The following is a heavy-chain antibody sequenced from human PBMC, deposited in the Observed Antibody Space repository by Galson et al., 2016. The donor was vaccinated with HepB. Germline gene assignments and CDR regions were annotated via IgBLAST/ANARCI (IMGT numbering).Heavy chain of an antibody. CDR1: GDSVSSNSAA. CDR3: ARSLKGFFDWSPPGLHFDI. J-gene: IGHJ3*02. CDR2: TYYRSKWYN. Sequence: CAISGDSVSSNSAAWNWIRQSPSRGLEWLGRTYYRSKWYNDYALSVKSRITINPDTSKNQFSLQLNSVTPEDTAVYYCARSLKGFFDWSPPGLHFDIWGRGTMVTVSS. D-gene: IGHD3-9*01. V-gene: IGHV6-1*01.